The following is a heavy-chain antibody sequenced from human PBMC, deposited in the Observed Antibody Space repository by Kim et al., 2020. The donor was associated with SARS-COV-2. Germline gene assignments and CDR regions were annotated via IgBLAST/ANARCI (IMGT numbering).Heavy chain of an antibody. J-gene: IGHJ6*02. V-gene: IGHV3-30*04. Sequence: GGSLRLSCAASGFTFSSYAMHWVRQAPGKGLEWVAVISYDGSNKYYVDSVKGRFTISRDNSKNTLYLQMNSLRAEDTAVYYCARDLSAMGAYYYYYGMDVWGQGTTVTVSS. D-gene: IGHD5-18*01. CDR3: ARDLSAMGAYYYYYGMDV. CDR2: ISYDGSNK. CDR1: GFTFSSYA.